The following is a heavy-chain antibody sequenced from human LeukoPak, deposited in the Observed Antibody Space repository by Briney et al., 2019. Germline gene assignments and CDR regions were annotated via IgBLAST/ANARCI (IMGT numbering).Heavy chain of an antibody. CDR1: GVSISSYY. V-gene: IGHV4-59*01. CDR2: IYYSGST. CDR3: ARDSSGWMGWFDP. D-gene: IGHD6-19*01. Sequence: PSETLSLTCTVSGVSISSYYWSWIRQPPGKGLEWIGYIYYSGSTNYNPSLKSRVTISVDTSKNQFSLKLSSVTAADTAVYYCARDSSGWMGWFDPWGQGTLVTVSS. J-gene: IGHJ5*02.